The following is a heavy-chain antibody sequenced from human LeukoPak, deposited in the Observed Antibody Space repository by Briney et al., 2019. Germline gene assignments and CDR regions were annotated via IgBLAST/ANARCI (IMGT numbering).Heavy chain of an antibody. J-gene: IGHJ3*02. V-gene: IGHV1-2*04. D-gene: IGHD2-15*01. CDR2: INPNSGGT. Sequence: ASVKVSCKASGYTFTGYYMHWVRQAPGQGLEWMGWINPNSGGTNYAQKFQGWVTMTRDTSISTAYVELRRLRCDDTAVYYCARDYCSGGSCYLGAFDIWGQGTMVTVSS. CDR1: GYTFTGYY. CDR3: ARDYCSGGSCYLGAFDI.